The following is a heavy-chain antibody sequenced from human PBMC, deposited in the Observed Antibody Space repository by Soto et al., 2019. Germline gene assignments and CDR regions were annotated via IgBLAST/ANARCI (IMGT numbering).Heavy chain of an antibody. V-gene: IGHV4-28*03. D-gene: IGHD1-1*01. J-gene: IGHJ5*02. CDR3: VRDGTKTLRDWFDP. CDR1: GYSISSSNW. Sequence: SETLSLTCAVSGYSISSSNWWSWIRKSAGKGLEWIGRIYATGTTDYNPSLKSRVMMSVDTSKKQFSLKLRSVTAADTAVYYCVRDGTKTLRDWFDPWGQGISVTVSS. CDR2: IYATGTT.